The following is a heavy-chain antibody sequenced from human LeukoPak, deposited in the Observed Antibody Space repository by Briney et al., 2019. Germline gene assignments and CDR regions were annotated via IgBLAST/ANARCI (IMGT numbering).Heavy chain of an antibody. CDR2: INHSGST. V-gene: IGHV4-39*07. J-gene: IGHJ4*02. D-gene: IGHD6-19*01. Sequence: PSETLSLTCTVSGGSISSSSYYWGWIRQPPGKGLEWIGEINHSGSTNYNPSLKSRVTISVDTSKNQFSLKLSSVTAADTAVYYCARGVFRGWYYLDYWGQGTLVTVSS. CDR3: ARGVFRGWYYLDY. CDR1: GGSISSSSYY.